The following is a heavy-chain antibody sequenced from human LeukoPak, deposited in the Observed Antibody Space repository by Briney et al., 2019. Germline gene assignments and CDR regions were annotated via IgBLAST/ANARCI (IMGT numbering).Heavy chain of an antibody. J-gene: IGHJ6*02. V-gene: IGHV1-18*01. D-gene: IGHD1-26*01. CDR3: ARLLVGATRAPPPYGMDV. Sequence: VASVKVSCKASGYTFTSYGISWVRQAPGQGLEWMGWISAYNGNTNYAQKLQGRVTMTTDTSTSTAYMELRSLRSDDTAVYYCARLLVGATRAPPPYGMDVWGQGTTVTVSS. CDR2: ISAYNGNT. CDR1: GYTFTSYG.